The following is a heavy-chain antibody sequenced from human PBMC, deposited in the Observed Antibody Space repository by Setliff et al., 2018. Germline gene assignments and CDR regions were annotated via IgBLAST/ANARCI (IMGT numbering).Heavy chain of an antibody. D-gene: IGHD3-10*01. CDR2: INTSGST. CDR1: GASISSGSYY. CDR3: ARDVGGEGYFDS. V-gene: IGHV4-61*02. Sequence: SETLSLTCTVSGASISSGSYYWSWIRQPAGKGLQWIGRINTSGSTKYNPSLKSRVTMSVDTSKNQFSLKLSAVTAADTAVYYCARDVGGEGYFDSWGQGTLVTVSS. J-gene: IGHJ4*02.